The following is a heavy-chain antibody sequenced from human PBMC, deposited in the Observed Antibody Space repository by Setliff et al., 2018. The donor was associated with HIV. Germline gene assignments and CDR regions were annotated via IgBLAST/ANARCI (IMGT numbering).Heavy chain of an antibody. Sequence: PSETLSLTCAVSGYSISSGYYWGWIRQPPGKGLEWIGNIYHTGSIPYNPSLKSRVTISVDMSKNHFSLKLSSVTAADTAVYYCARSHYGMMGNWYFDLWGRGTLVTVSS. D-gene: IGHD3-10*01. CDR1: GYSISSGYY. V-gene: IGHV4-38-2*01. J-gene: IGHJ2*01. CDR3: ARSHYGMMGNWYFDL. CDR2: IYHTGSI.